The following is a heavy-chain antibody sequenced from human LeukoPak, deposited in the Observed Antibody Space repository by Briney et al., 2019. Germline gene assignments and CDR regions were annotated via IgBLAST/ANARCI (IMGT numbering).Heavy chain of an antibody. D-gene: IGHD2-2*01. CDR3: ARDALYCSSSSCYRYWYFDL. V-gene: IGHV4-59*01. Sequence: PSETLSLTCTVSGGSIRNYYWNWIRQPPGKGLEWIGYGHYSGNTFSNPSLKSRVTFSVDTSTNQFSLKLTSVTAADTAVYYCARDALYCSSSSCYRYWYFDLWGRGTLVTVSS. J-gene: IGHJ2*01. CDR1: GGSIRNYY. CDR2: GHYSGNT.